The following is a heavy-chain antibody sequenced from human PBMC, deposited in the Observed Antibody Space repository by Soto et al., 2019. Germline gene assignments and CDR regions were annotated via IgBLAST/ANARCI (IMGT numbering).Heavy chain of an antibody. Sequence: QVQLQASGPGLVKPSETLSLTCTVSGGSISSYYWSWIRQPPGKGLEWIGYIYYSGSTNYNPSLKSRATISXDTSKTQFSLKLSSVTAADTALYYCARTDGRNFDYWGQGTLVTVSS. CDR1: GGSISSYY. V-gene: IGHV4-59*01. CDR3: ARTDGRNFDY. CDR2: IYYSGST. J-gene: IGHJ4*02.